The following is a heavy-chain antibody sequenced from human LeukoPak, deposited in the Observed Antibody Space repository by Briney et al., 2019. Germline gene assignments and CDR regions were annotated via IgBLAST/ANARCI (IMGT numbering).Heavy chain of an antibody. CDR1: GYTFTSYD. V-gene: IGHV1-8*01. D-gene: IGHD5-12*01. CDR2: VSPNSGDS. Sequence: ASMKVSCKTSGYTFTSYDINWLRQATGQGPEWMGRVSPNSGDSDYAQKFPGRVTMTRDTSITTTYMELSSLTYEDTAVYYCASYNGYAKWGQGTLVTVSS. CDR3: ASYNGYAK. J-gene: IGHJ4*02.